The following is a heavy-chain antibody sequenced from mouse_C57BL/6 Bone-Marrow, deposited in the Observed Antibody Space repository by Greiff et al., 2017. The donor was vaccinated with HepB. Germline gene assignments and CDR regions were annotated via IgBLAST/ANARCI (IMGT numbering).Heavy chain of an antibody. D-gene: IGHD1-1*01. V-gene: IGHV1-15*01. CDR1: GYTFTDYE. CDR2: IDPETGGT. J-gene: IGHJ4*01. CDR3: TRLVITTVVDYYAMDY. Sequence: QQSGAELVRPGASVTLSCKASGYTFTDYEMHWVKQTPVHGLEWIGAIDPETGGTAYNQKFKGKAILTADKSSSTAYMELRSLTSEDSAVYYCTRLVITTVVDYYAMDYWGQGTSVTVSS.